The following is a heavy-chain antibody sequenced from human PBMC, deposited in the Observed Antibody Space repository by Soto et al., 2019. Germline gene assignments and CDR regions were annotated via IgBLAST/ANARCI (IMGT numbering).Heavy chain of an antibody. V-gene: IGHV4-39*01. CDR1: GGSISSSSYY. D-gene: IGHD2-2*02. CDR3: ARVKGYCSSTSCYKFDY. CDR2: IYYSGST. Sequence: SETLSLTCTVSGGSISSSSYYWGWIRQPPGKGLEWIGSIYYSGSTYYNPSLKSRVTISVDTSKNQFSLKLSSVTAADTAVYYCARVKGYCSSTSCYKFDYWGQGTLVTVSS. J-gene: IGHJ4*02.